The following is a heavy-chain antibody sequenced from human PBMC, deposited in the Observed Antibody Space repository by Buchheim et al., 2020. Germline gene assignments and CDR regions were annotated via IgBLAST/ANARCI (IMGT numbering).Heavy chain of an antibody. CDR2: ISYDGSNK. J-gene: IGHJ5*02. Sequence: QVQLVESGGGVVQPGRSLRLSCAASGFTFSSYAMHWVRQAPGKGLEWVAVISYDGSNKYYADSVKGRFTISRDNSKNTLYLPMNSLRAEDTAVYYCARDNDKLRYFDWLPQNWFDPWGQGTL. CDR3: ARDNDKLRYFDWLPQNWFDP. CDR1: GFTFSSYA. V-gene: IGHV3-30*04. D-gene: IGHD3-9*01.